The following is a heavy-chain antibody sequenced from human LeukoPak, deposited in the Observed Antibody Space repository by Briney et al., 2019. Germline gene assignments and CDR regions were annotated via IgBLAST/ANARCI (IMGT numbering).Heavy chain of an antibody. CDR3: AKDCSSTSCYMAGDY. Sequence: GGSLRLSCAASGFTFSSYSMSWVRQAPGKGLEWVSAISGSGGSTYYADSVKGRFTISRDNSENTLYLQMNSLRAEDTAVYYCAKDCSSTSCYMAGDYWGQGTLVTVSS. J-gene: IGHJ4*02. CDR1: GFTFSSYS. V-gene: IGHV3-23*01. D-gene: IGHD2-2*02. CDR2: ISGSGGST.